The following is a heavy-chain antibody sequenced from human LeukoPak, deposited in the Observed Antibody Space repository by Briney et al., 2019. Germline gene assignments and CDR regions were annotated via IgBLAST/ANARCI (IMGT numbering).Heavy chain of an antibody. V-gene: IGHV1-69*02. D-gene: IGHD3-3*01. CDR1: GGTFSSYT. Sequence: SVKVSCKASGGTFSSYTISWVRQAPGQGLEWMGRIIPILGIANYAQKFQGRVTITADKSTSTAYMELSSLRSEDTAVYYCVLRFWEWLFPGWWGQGTLVTVSS. J-gene: IGHJ4*02. CDR3: VLRFWEWLFPGW. CDR2: IIPILGIA.